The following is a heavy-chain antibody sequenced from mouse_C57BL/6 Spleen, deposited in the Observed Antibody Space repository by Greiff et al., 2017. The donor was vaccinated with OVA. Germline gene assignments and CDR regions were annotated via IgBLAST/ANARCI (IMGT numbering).Heavy chain of an antibody. J-gene: IGHJ4*01. Sequence: QVQLKQSGPGLVAPSQSLSITCTVSGFSLTSYGVHWVRQPPGKGLEWLVVIWSDGSTTYNSALKSRLSISKDNSKCQVFLKMNSLQTDDTAMYYCARQGKRDYYAMDYWGQGTSVTVSS. CDR3: ARQGKRDYYAMDY. V-gene: IGHV2-6-1*01. CDR1: GFSLTSYG. D-gene: IGHD2-1*01. CDR2: IWSDGST.